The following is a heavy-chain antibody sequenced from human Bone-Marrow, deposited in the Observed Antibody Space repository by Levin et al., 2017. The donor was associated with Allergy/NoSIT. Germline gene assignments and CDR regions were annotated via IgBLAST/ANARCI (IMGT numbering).Heavy chain of an antibody. J-gene: IGHJ4*02. D-gene: IGHD1-26*01. CDR1: GFTFDDYG. V-gene: IGHV3-20*04. CDR2: INANGGTT. Sequence: ETLSLTCAASGFTFDDYGMSWVRQVPGKGLEWVSSINANGGTTAYADSVKGRFTISRDNAKNSLYLQMNSLEAGDTAFYYCARSRESGKYYYFPFAFWGQGALVTVSS. CDR3: ARSRESGKYYYFPFAF.